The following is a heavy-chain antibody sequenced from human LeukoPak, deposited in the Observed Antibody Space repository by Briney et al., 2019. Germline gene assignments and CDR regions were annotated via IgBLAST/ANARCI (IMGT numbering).Heavy chain of an antibody. CDR1: GGSISSGGYY. CDR2: IYYSGNT. V-gene: IGHV4-31*03. J-gene: IGHJ4*02. CDR3: ARTTGLHYYDSSLFDY. Sequence: SETLSLTCTVSGGSISSGGYYWSWIRQHPGKGLEWIGYIYYSGNTYYNPSLKSRVTISVDTSKNQFSLKLSSVTAADTAVYYCARTTGLHYYDSSLFDYWGQGTLVTVSS. D-gene: IGHD3-22*01.